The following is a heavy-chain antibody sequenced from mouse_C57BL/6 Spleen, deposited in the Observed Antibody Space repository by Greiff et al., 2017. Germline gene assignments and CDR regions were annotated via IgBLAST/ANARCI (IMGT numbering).Heavy chain of an antibody. Sequence: VQLQQSGPELVKPGASVKISCKASGYAFSSSWMNWVKQRPGKGLEWIGRIYPGDGDTNYNGKFKGKATLTADNSSSTAYMQLSSLPSEDSAVYFCAGEGPGSSRAVDYWGQGTTVTVSS. V-gene: IGHV1-82*01. CDR2: IYPGDGDT. CDR3: AGEGPGSSRAVDY. CDR1: GYAFSSSW. D-gene: IGHD6-1*01. J-gene: IGHJ4*01.